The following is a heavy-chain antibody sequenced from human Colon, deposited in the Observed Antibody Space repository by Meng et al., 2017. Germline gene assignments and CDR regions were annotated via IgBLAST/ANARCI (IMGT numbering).Heavy chain of an antibody. CDR2: INHSGST. D-gene: IGHD1-1*01. CDR3: ARGLNEGGLAHNWFDP. Sequence: SHNLPHTCTVAGGSLRTAPYYLTWIRQAPGKGQEWIGIINHSGSTYNNPTLKSRVTMSLETSKQQFSLKLISVTAADTAVYFCARGLNEGGLAHNWFDPWGQGTLVTVSS. CDR1: GGSLRTAPYY. J-gene: IGHJ5*02. V-gene: IGHV4-31*03.